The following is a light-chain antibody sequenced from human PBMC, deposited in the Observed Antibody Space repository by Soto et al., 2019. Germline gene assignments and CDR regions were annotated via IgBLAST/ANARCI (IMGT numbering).Light chain of an antibody. CDR2: HVS. Sequence: QSVLTQPASVSGSPGQSITLSCTGPSSDVGGYNYVSWYQQHPAKVPKLMIYHVSNRPSGVSDRFSGSKSGNTASLTISGLQAEDEGDYYSYSYTSSSTYVFGTGTKAPVL. J-gene: IGLJ1*01. CDR3: YSYTSSSTYV. CDR1: SSDVGGYNY. V-gene: IGLV2-14*01.